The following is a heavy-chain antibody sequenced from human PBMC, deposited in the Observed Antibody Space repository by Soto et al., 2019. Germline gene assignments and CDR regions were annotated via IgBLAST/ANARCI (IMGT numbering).Heavy chain of an antibody. J-gene: IGHJ6*02. Sequence: GESLKISCKGSGYNFATYWIAWVRQLPGKGPEWMGIIYPGDSDTSYSPSFQGQVTISVDKSISTAYLQWNSLKASDTAVYYCARRGYIFVLDVWGQGTKVPVSS. D-gene: IGHD3-3*02. CDR1: GYNFATYW. CDR2: IYPGDSDT. V-gene: IGHV5-51*01. CDR3: ARRGYIFVLDV.